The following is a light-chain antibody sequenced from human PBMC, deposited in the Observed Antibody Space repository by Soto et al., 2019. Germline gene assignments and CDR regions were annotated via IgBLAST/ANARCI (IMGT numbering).Light chain of an antibody. CDR3: QQYYSTPPT. CDR2: WAS. V-gene: IGKV4-1*01. J-gene: IGKJ1*01. CDR1: QSVLYTSNNKNY. Sequence: DIVMTQSPDSLAVSLGERVTINCKSSQSVLYTSNNKNYLAWYQQKAGQPPKVLIYWASTRESGVPDRFSGSGSGTDFTLTISSLQAEDVALYYCQQYYSTPPTFGQGTKVEIK.